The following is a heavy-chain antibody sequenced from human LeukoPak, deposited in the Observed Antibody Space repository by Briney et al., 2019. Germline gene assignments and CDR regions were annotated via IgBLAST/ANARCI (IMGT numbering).Heavy chain of an antibody. D-gene: IGHD1-26*01. CDR2: ISWNSGSI. CDR3: AKDIGDSPLGAPADY. Sequence: PGRSLRLSCAASGFTFDDYAMSWVRQAPGKGLEWVSGISWNSGSIGYADSVKGRFTISRDNAKNSLYLQMNSLRAEDTALYYCAKDIGDSPLGAPADYWGQGTLVTVSS. V-gene: IGHV3-9*01. J-gene: IGHJ4*02. CDR1: GFTFDDYA.